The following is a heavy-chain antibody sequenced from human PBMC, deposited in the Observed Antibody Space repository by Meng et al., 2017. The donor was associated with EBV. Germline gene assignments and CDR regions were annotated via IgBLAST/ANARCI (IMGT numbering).Heavy chain of an antibody. CDR3: ARDFCGGDCYLFDY. J-gene: IGHJ4*02. Sequence: LWQSRAEVKYTWASSKVSVNAAGYTFTSYYMNWVRQAPGQGLEWMGMINPSGGSTSYAQKFQGRVTMTRDTSTSTVYMELSSLRSEDTAVYYCARDFCGGDCYLFDYWGQGTLVTVSS. V-gene: IGHV1-46*01. CDR2: INPSGGST. D-gene: IGHD2-21*01. CDR1: GYTFTSYY.